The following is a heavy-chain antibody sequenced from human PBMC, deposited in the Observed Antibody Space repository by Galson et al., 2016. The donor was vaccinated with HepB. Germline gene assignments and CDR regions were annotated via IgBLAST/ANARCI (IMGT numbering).Heavy chain of an antibody. CDR2: MNPNSGNT. Sequence: SVKVSCKASGYTFTSYDINWVRQATGQGLEWMGWMNPNSGNTGYAQKFQGRVTMTRSTSISTAYMELSSLRSEDTAVYYCARAPSKIAAQRGGLWFDPWGQGTLVTVSS. CDR3: ARAPSKIAAQRGGLWFDP. V-gene: IGHV1-8*01. CDR1: GYTFTSYD. D-gene: IGHD6-6*01. J-gene: IGHJ5*02.